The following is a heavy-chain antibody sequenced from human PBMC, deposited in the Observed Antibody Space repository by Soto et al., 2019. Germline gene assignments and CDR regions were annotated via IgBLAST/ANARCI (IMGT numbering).Heavy chain of an antibody. CDR2: ISWNSGSI. D-gene: IGHD6-6*01. J-gene: IGHJ4*02. Sequence: GGSLRLSCAASGFTFDDYAMHWVRQAPGKGLEWVSGISWNSGSIGYADSVKGRFTISRDSAKNSLYLQMNSLRAEDTALYYCAKERDSSSYFLGGLGYWGQGTLVTVSS. CDR1: GFTFDDYA. CDR3: AKERDSSSYFLGGLGY. V-gene: IGHV3-9*01.